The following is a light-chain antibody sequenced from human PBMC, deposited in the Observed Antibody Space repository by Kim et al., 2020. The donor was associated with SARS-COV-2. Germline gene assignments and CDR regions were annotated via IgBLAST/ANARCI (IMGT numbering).Light chain of an antibody. CDR3: QSYASSLSGSL. CDR2: AND. J-gene: IGLJ2*01. CDR1: SSNIGAAYD. Sequence: QSVLTQPPSVSGAPGQRVTISCTGSSSNIGAAYDVHWYQQRPGTAPKLLIYANDNRPSGVPDRFSGSKSGTSASLTITGLQAEDEADYYCQSYASSLSGSLFGGVTQLTVL. V-gene: IGLV1-40*01.